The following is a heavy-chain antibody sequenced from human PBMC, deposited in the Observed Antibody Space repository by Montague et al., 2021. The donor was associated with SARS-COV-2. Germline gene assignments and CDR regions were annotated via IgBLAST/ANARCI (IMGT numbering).Heavy chain of an antibody. Sequence: IYYTGRTNYNPSLQIRVTISFDSSKNQFSVRLSSVTAADTAVYYCARISGITSLYYDYWGQGILVIVSS. V-gene: IGHV4-59*01. D-gene: IGHD1-14*01. CDR2: IYYTGRT. CDR3: ARISGITSLYYDY. J-gene: IGHJ4*02.